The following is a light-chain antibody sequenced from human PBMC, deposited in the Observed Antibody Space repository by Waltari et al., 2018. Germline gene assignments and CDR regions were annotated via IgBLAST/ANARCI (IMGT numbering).Light chain of an antibody. CDR1: SGHSSNI. CDR2: VNSDGSH. J-gene: IGLJ3*02. V-gene: IGLV4-69*01. Sequence: QLVLTQSPSASASLGASVKLTCTLSSGHSSNIITWHQQQPEKGPRYLMKVNSDGSHSKGDEFPDRFSGSSSGAERYLTISNLQSEDEADYFCQTGGHGTWVFGGGTKLTVL. CDR3: QTGGHGTWV.